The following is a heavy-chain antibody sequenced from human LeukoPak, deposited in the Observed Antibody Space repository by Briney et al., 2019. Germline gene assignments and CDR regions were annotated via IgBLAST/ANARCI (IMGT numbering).Heavy chain of an antibody. V-gene: IGHV3-30*02. CDR1: GFAFSSYA. CDR3: AKDNTAVVAAD. J-gene: IGHJ4*02. D-gene: IGHD2-15*01. CDR2: IRYDGSNK. Sequence: PGGSQRLSCAASGFAFSSYAMSWVRQAPGKGLEWAAFIRYDGSNKYYAVSVKGRFTISRDNSKNTLYLQMNSLRAEDTAVYYCAKDNTAVVAADWGQGTLVTVSS.